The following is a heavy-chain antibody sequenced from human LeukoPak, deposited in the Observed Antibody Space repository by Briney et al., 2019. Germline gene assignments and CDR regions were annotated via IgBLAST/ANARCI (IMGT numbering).Heavy chain of an antibody. CDR2: ISGSGDST. D-gene: IGHD3-10*01. J-gene: IGHJ4*02. Sequence: GGSLRLSCAASGFTFTSYAMNWVRQAPGEGLEWVSAISGSGDSTYYADSVKGRFTISRDNSKSTLFLQMNSLRAEDTAIYYCAKDRREYGSGSYSSDYWGQGTLVTVSS. CDR1: GFTFTSYA. CDR3: AKDRREYGSGSYSSDY. V-gene: IGHV3-23*01.